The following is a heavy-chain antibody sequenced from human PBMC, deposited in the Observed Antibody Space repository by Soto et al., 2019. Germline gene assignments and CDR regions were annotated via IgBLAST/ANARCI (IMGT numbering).Heavy chain of an antibody. CDR3: ARAGSGNYEWD. D-gene: IGHD3-10*01. CDR2: INTYNDNT. J-gene: IGHJ4*02. CDR1: GYTFTSYG. Sequence: QVQLVQSGVEVKKPGASVKVSCKASGYTFTSYGISWVRQAPGQGLEWMGWINTYNDNTNYAQNLQGRVTMTTDTFTSPAYMELRSLRSDDTAVYSCARAGSGNYEWDWGPGTLVTVSS. V-gene: IGHV1-18*01.